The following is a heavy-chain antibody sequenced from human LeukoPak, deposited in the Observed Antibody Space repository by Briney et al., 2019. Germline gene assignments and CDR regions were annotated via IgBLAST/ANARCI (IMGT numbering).Heavy chain of an antibody. Sequence: GGSLRLSCAASGFTFSSYAMTWVRQAPGKGLEWVANIKQDGSEKNYVDSVKGRFTISRDNAENSLFLQMNSLRVEDTAVYYCAREWQGGIAAAGTRIEGDYWGQGTLVAVSS. CDR1: GFTFSSYA. V-gene: IGHV3-7*01. CDR2: IKQDGSEK. D-gene: IGHD6-13*01. CDR3: AREWQGGIAAAGTRIEGDY. J-gene: IGHJ4*02.